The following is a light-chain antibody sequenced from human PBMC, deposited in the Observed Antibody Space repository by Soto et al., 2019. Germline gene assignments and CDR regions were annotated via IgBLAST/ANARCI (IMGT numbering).Light chain of an antibody. V-gene: IGKV3-15*01. CDR3: QQYNNWPIT. CDR1: QSVSSN. Sequence: EIVMTQSPATLSVSPGERATLSCRASQSVSSNLAWYQQKPGQAPRLLIYSASTRATGFPARFSGSGSGTEFTLTISSLQSEDFAVYYFQQYNNWPITFGQGTRLEIK. CDR2: SAS. J-gene: IGKJ5*01.